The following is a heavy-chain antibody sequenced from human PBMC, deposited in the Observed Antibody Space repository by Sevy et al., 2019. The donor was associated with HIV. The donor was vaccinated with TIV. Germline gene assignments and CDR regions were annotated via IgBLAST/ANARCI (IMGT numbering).Heavy chain of an antibody. Sequence: ASVKVSCKTSGSTFSDDYVHWVRRAPGAGLEWLGWLNSARANFAEIFQDRLSMTRDASISTAYMELRSLRSDDTATYYCATSANVDSSWLDPWGQRTLVTVSS. CDR3: ATSANVDSSWLDP. D-gene: IGHD3-22*01. CDR1: GSTFSDDY. V-gene: IGHV1-2*02. CDR2: LNSARA. J-gene: IGHJ5*02.